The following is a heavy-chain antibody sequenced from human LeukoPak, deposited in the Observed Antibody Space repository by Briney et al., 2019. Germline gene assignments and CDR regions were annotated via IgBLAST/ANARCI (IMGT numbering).Heavy chain of an antibody. CDR3: ARSSIIAAAGPYYFDY. Sequence: ASVKVSCKSSGYTFTSYGISWVRQAPGQGLEWMGWISAYNGNTNYAQKLQGRVTMTTDTSTSTAYMELSSLRSEDTAVYYCARSSIIAAAGPYYFDYWGQGTLVTVSS. J-gene: IGHJ4*02. CDR1: GYTFTSYG. CDR2: ISAYNGNT. D-gene: IGHD6-13*01. V-gene: IGHV1-18*01.